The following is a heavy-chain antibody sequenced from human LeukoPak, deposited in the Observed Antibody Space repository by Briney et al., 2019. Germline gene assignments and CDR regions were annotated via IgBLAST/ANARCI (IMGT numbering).Heavy chain of an antibody. CDR1: GGSISSYY. CDR3: ARGGSYYDY. V-gene: IGHV4-59*01. Sequence: SETLSLTCTVSGGSISSYYWSWIRQPPGKGLEWIGYIYYSGSTNYSPSLKSRVTISVDTSKNQFSLKLHSVTAADTAVYYCARGGSYYDYWGQGTLVTVS. D-gene: IGHD1-26*01. J-gene: IGHJ4*02. CDR2: IYYSGST.